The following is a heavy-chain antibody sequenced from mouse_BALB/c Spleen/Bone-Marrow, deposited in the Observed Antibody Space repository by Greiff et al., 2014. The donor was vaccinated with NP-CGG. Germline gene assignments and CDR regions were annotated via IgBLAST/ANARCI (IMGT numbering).Heavy chain of an antibody. CDR1: GYTFTNYW. V-gene: IGHV1S41*01. CDR3: ARERYGYDGWYFDV. Sequence: DLVEPGASVKLSCKASGYTFTNYWINWIKQRPGQGLEWIGRIAPGSGSTYYNEMFKGKTTLTVDTSSSTAYIQLSSLSSEDSDVYFCARERYGYDGWYFDVWGAGTTVTVSS. D-gene: IGHD2-2*01. CDR2: IAPGSGST. J-gene: IGHJ1*01.